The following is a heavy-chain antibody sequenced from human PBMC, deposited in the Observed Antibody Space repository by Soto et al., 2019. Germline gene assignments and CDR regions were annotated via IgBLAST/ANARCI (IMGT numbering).Heavy chain of an antibody. V-gene: IGHV3-30*18. D-gene: IGHD3-10*01. CDR1: GFTFSSYG. CDR3: AKGEVRGIIPSYFDY. CDR2: ISNDGSNE. J-gene: IGHJ4*02. Sequence: LRLSCAASGFTFSSYGMHWVRQAPGKGLEWVARISNDGSNEYYVDSVKGRFTISRDNSKNTLYLQMDSLRAEDTAVYYCAKGEVRGIIPSYFDYWGLGTLVTVSS.